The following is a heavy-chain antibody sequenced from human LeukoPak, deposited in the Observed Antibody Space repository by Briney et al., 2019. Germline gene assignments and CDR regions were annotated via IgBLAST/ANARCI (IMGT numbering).Heavy chain of an antibody. J-gene: IGHJ5*02. D-gene: IGHD6-19*01. CDR1: GYTFTSYG. Sequence: ASVTVSCKASGYTFTSYGISWVRQAPGQGLEWMGWISAYNGNTNYAQKLQGRVTMTTDTSTSTAYMELRSLRSDDTAVYYCARVDRSSGTPLIGGGKYNWFDPWGQGTLVTVSS. CDR3: ARVDRSSGTPLIGGGKYNWFDP. CDR2: ISAYNGNT. V-gene: IGHV1-18*01.